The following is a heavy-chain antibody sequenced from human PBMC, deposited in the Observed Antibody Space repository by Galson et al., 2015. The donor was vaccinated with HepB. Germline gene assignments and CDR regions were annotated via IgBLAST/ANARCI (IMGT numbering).Heavy chain of an antibody. Sequence: SLRLSCAASGFTFDDYAMHWVRQAPGKGLEWVSLISWDGGSTYYADSVKGRFTISRDNSKNSLYLQMNSLRAEDTALYYCAKGSHRWFGDRWFDPWGQGTLVTVSS. V-gene: IGHV3-43D*03. CDR3: AKGSHRWFGDRWFDP. CDR2: ISWDGGST. J-gene: IGHJ5*02. D-gene: IGHD3-10*01. CDR1: GFTFDDYA.